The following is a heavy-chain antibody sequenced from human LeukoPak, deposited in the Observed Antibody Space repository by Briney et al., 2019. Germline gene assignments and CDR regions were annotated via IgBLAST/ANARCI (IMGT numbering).Heavy chain of an antibody. D-gene: IGHD3-10*01. CDR2: LYHSGST. J-gene: IGHJ3*02. CDR1: GYSISSDYY. Sequence: SETLSLTCTVSGYSISSDYYWGWIRQPPGKGLEWVGSLYHSGSTYYNPSLKSRVTISVDTSKNQFSLTLSSVTVADTAVYYCARMYGSGSYFGREIWGQGTMVTVSS. CDR3: ARMYGSGSYFGREI. V-gene: IGHV4-38-2*02.